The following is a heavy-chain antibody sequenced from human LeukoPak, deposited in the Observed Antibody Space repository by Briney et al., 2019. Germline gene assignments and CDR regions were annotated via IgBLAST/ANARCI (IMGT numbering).Heavy chain of an antibody. CDR1: GGSISSSSYY. D-gene: IGHD2-2*01. V-gene: IGHV4-39*01. Sequence: SETLSLTCTVSGGSISSSSYYWGWIRQPPGKGLEWIGSIYYSGSTYYNPSLKSRGTISVDTSKNQFSLKLSSVTAADTAVYYCARQLGYCSSTSCYADKVVYWGQGTLVTVSS. J-gene: IGHJ4*02. CDR3: ARQLGYCSSTSCYADKVVY. CDR2: IYYSGST.